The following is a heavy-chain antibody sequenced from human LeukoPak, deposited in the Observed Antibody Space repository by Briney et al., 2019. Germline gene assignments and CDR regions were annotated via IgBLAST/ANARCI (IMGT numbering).Heavy chain of an antibody. V-gene: IGHV4-34*01. CDR1: GGSFSGYY. D-gene: IGHD3-10*01. CDR2: INHSGST. Sequence: SETLSLTCAVYGGSFSGYYWSWIRQPPGKGLEWIGEINHSGSTNYNPSLKSRVTISVDTSKNQFSLKLSSVTAADTAVYYCARWVVRGVIVPRWFDPWGQGTLVTVSS. CDR3: ARWVVRGVIVPRWFDP. J-gene: IGHJ5*02.